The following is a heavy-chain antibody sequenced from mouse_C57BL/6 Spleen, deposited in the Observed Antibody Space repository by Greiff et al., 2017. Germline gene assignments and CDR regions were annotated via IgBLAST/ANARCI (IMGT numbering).Heavy chain of an antibody. V-gene: IGHV3-6*01. CDR1: GYSITSGYY. Sequence: VQLQESGPGLVKPSQSLSLTCSVTGYSITSGYYWNWIRQFPGNKLEWMGYISYDGSNNYNPSLKNRISITSDTSKNQFFLKLNSVTTEDTATYYCARGDYYGSSYYFDYWGQGTTLTVSS. D-gene: IGHD1-1*01. CDR3: ARGDYYGSSYYFDY. CDR2: ISYDGSN. J-gene: IGHJ2*01.